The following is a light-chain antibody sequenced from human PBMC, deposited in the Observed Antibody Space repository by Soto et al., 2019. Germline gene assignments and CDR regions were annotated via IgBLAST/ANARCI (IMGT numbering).Light chain of an antibody. V-gene: IGLV1-47*01. CDR3: AAWDNSLSGRL. Sequence: QSVLTQPPSASGTPGQRVTISCSGSGSNIGTNYVYWYQQLPGSAPKLLIYGNDQRPSGVPDRFSGSKSGTSASLAISGVRSEDEAGYYCAAWDNSLSGRLFGGGTKLTVL. CDR1: GSNIGTNY. CDR2: GND. J-gene: IGLJ3*02.